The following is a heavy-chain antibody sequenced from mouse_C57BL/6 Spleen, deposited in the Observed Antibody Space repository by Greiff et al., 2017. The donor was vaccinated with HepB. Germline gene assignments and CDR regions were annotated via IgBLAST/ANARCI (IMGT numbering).Heavy chain of an antibody. J-gene: IGHJ2*01. CDR3: TTTNYPAY. Sequence: EVQLQQSGAELVRPGASVKLSCTASGFNIKDDYMHWVKQRPEQGLEWIGWIDPENGDTEYASKFQGKATITADTSSNTAYLQLSRLTSEDTAVYYCTTTNYPAYWGQGTTLTVSS. D-gene: IGHD2-1*01. CDR2: IDPENGDT. V-gene: IGHV14-4*01. CDR1: GFNIKDDY.